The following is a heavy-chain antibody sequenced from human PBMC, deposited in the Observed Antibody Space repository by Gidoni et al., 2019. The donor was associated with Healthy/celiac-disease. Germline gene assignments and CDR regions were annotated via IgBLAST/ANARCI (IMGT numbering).Heavy chain of an antibody. Sequence: EVQLVESGGGLVKPGGSLRLSCAAYGFTSSSYSMNWVRQAPGKGLEWVSSISSSSSYIYYADSVKGRFTISRDNAKNSLYLQMNSLRAEDTAVYYCARESDTGLDYWGQGTLVTVSS. CDR1: GFTSSSYS. V-gene: IGHV3-21*01. CDR3: ARESDTGLDY. CDR2: ISSSSSYI. D-gene: IGHD5-18*01. J-gene: IGHJ4*02.